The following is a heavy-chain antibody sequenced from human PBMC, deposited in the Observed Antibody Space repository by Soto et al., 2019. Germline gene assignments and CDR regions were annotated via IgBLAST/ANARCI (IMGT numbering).Heavy chain of an antibody. Sequence: SLRLSCAASGFTFDDYAMHWVRQAPGKGLEWVSGISWNSGSIGYADSVKGRFTISRDNAKNSLYLQMNSLRAEDTALYYCAKDKFPDIVVVPAARGWFDPWGQGTLVTVSS. J-gene: IGHJ5*02. CDR2: ISWNSGSI. V-gene: IGHV3-9*01. D-gene: IGHD2-2*01. CDR1: GFTFDDYA. CDR3: AKDKFPDIVVVPAARGWFDP.